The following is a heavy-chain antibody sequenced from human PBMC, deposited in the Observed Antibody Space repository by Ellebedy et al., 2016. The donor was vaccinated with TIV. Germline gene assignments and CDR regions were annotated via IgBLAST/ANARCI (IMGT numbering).Heavy chain of an antibody. Sequence: GESLKISXSASGFTFSSYAMHWVRQAPGKGLEYVSAISSNGGSTYYADSVKGRFTISRDNSKNTLYLQMNSLRAEDTAVYYCAKDTVVPAAIKSYYYYGMDVWGQGTTVTVSS. CDR2: ISSNGGST. J-gene: IGHJ6*02. CDR1: GFTFSSYA. D-gene: IGHD2-2*01. V-gene: IGHV3-64*04. CDR3: AKDTVVPAAIKSYYYYGMDV.